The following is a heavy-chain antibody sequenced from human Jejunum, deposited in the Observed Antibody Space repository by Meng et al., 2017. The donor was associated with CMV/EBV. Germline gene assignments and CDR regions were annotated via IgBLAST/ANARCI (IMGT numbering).Heavy chain of an antibody. CDR1: GYTFTSYA. J-gene: IGHJ4*02. D-gene: IGHD2-8*01. V-gene: IGHV1-3*01. CDR3: ARGEGYCTNGVCSPGY. CDR2: INAVNGNT. Sequence: VQLLQSGAEVKRPGASVKVSCKASGYTFTSYAMHWVRQATGQRLEWMGWINAVNGNTKYSQKFQGRVTITRDTSASTAYMELSSLRSEDTAVYYCARGEGYCTNGVCSPGYWGQGSLVTVSS.